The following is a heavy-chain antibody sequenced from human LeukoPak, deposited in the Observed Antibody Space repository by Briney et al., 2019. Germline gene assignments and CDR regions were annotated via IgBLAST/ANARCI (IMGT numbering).Heavy chain of an antibody. CDR3: ARLADYYSSGLYADYYYYMDV. Sequence: PSQTLSLTCSVCGGSITSGGYYWRWIRQPAGKGLEWIGRTFTSGSTNYNPSRKSRVTISVDTSKNQFSLRLNSVTAADTAVYYCARLADYYSSGLYADYYYYMDVWGKGTTVTVSS. CDR2: TFTSGST. V-gene: IGHV4-61*02. CDR1: GGSITSGGYY. J-gene: IGHJ6*03. D-gene: IGHD3-22*01.